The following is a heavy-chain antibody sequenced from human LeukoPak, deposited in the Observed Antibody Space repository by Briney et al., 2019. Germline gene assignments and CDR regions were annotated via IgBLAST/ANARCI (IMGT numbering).Heavy chain of an antibody. J-gene: IGHJ4*02. V-gene: IGHV4-34*01. CDR3: AGGLVVPAAIPFDY. D-gene: IGHD2-2*01. CDR1: GGSFSGYY. Sequence: SETLSLTCAVYGGSFSGYYWSWIRQPPGKGLEWIGEINHSGSTNYNPSLKSRVTISVDTSKNQFSLKLSSVTAADTAVYYCAGGLVVPAAIPFDYWGQGTLVTVSS. CDR2: INHSGST.